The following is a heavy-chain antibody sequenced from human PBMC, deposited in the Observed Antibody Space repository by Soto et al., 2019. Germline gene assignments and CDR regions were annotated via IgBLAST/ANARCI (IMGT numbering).Heavy chain of an antibody. V-gene: IGHV1-2*02. CDR2: INPNSGGT. Sequence: GASVKVSCKASGYTFTGYYMHWVRQAPGQGLEWMGWINPNSGGTNYAQKFQGRVTMTRDTSISTAYMELSRLRSDDTAVYYCARAPIVVVTSRYYYYGMDVWGQGTTVTVSS. CDR3: ARAPIVVVTSRYYYYGMDV. CDR1: GYTFTGYY. D-gene: IGHD2-21*02. J-gene: IGHJ6*02.